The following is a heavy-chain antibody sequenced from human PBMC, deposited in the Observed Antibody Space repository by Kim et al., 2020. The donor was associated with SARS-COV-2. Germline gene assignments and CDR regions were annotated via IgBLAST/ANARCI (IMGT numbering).Heavy chain of an antibody. D-gene: IGHD2-15*01. CDR3: TRHIPLVVAATHPRGSEYYYYMDV. CDR1: GFTFSGSA. Sequence: GGSLRLSCAASGFTFSGSAMHWVRQASGKGLEWVGRIRSKANSYATAYAASVKGRFTISRDDSKNTAYLQMNSLKTEDTAVYYCTRHIPLVVAATHPRGSEYYYYMDVWGKGTTVTVSS. CDR2: IRSKANSYAT. V-gene: IGHV3-73*01. J-gene: IGHJ6*03.